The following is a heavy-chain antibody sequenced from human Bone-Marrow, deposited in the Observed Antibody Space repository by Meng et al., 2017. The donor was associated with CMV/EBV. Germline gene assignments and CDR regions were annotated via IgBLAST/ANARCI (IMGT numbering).Heavy chain of an antibody. Sequence: GESLKISCAASGFTFSSYWMSWVRQAPGKGLEWVANIKQDGSEKYYVDSVKGRFTISRDNAKNSLYLQMNSLRAEDTAVYYCAREAYPRFWSGYYGYYGMDVCGQGTTVTVSS. J-gene: IGHJ6*01. V-gene: IGHV3-7*01. D-gene: IGHD3-3*01. CDR3: AREAYPRFWSGYYGYYGMDV. CDR1: GFTFSSYW. CDR2: IKQDGSEK.